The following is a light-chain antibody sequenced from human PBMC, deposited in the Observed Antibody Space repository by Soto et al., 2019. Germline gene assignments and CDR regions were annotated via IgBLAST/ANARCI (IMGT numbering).Light chain of an antibody. J-gene: IGLJ3*02. CDR3: SSYARGSRA. Sequence: QSVLTQPASVSGFPGQSITISCTGTSSDVGGYNYVSWYQHHPGKAPKVLIYEVSGRPSGVPNRFSGSKSGNTASLTISGLQTEDEADYYCSSYARGSRAFGGGTKLTVL. CDR1: SSDVGGYNY. V-gene: IGLV2-14*01. CDR2: EVS.